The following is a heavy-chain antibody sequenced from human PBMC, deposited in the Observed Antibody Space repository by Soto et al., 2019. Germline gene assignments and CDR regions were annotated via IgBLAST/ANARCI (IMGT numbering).Heavy chain of an antibody. J-gene: IGHJ4*02. CDR1: GFTFSSSA. D-gene: IGHD6-6*01. CDR3: AKRSSSSTFDY. CDR2: ISGSDDST. Sequence: PGGSLRLSCAAYGFTFSSSAMSWVLQAPGKGLEWVSVISGSDDSTYYADSVKGRFTISRDNSKNTLYLQMNSLRAEDTAVYYCAKRSSSSTFDYWGQGTLVTVSS. V-gene: IGHV3-23*01.